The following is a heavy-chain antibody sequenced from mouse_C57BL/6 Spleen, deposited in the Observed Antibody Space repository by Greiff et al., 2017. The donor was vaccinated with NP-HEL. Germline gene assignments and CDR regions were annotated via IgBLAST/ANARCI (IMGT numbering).Heavy chain of an antibody. D-gene: IGHD1-1*01. Sequence: EVQLQQSGTVLARPGASVKMSCKTSGYTFTSYWMHWVKQRPGQGLEWIGAIYPGNSDTSYNQKFKGKAKLTAVTSASTAYMELSSLTNEDSAVYYCTRPDYGSYYFDYWGQGTTLTVSS. CDR2: IYPGNSDT. V-gene: IGHV1-5*01. CDR1: GYTFTSYW. J-gene: IGHJ2*01. CDR3: TRPDYGSYYFDY.